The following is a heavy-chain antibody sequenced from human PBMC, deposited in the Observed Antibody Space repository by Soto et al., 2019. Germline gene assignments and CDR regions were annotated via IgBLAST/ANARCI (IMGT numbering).Heavy chain of an antibody. Sequence: QVQLQESGPGLMKPSETLSLTCTVSGGSISSYYWSWIRQPPGKGLEWIGYIYYSGSTNYTPSIKSRVTLAVDTTHNHIPLKLSSVTAAETAVYYCARDKSGGSGSWYVRDYYYGMDVWCQGTTVTVSS. CDR2: IYYSGST. D-gene: IGHD6-13*01. CDR1: GGSISSYY. V-gene: IGHV4-59*01. J-gene: IGHJ6*02. CDR3: ARDKSGGSGSWYVRDYYYGMDV.